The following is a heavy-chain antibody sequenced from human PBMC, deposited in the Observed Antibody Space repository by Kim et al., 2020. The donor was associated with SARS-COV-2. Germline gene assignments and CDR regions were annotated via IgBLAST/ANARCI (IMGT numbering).Heavy chain of an antibody. V-gene: IGHV3-23*01. CDR2: ISGSGTNT. Sequence: GGSLRLSCAASGFTFRSYAMTWVRQAPGKGLEWVSAISGSGTNTYYADSVKVRFTVSRDNSKNTLCLQMNSLRVEDTAVYYCAHYYDSSGFHYFDYWGQGTPVTVSS. J-gene: IGHJ4*02. D-gene: IGHD3-22*01. CDR1: GFTFRSYA. CDR3: AHYYDSSGFHYFDY.